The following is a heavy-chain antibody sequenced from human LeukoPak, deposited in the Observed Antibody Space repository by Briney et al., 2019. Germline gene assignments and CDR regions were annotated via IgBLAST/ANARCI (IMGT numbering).Heavy chain of an antibody. CDR1: GFTFSGYA. V-gene: IGHV3-23*01. Sequence: GGSLRLSCAASGFTFSGYAMSWVRQAPGKGLEWVSAISGSGGSTYYADSVKGRFTISRDNSKNTLYLQMNSLRAEDTAVYYCAKVGRLQLNGFDYWGQGTLVTVSS. CDR3: AKVGRLQLNGFDY. J-gene: IGHJ4*02. CDR2: ISGSGGST. D-gene: IGHD6-13*01.